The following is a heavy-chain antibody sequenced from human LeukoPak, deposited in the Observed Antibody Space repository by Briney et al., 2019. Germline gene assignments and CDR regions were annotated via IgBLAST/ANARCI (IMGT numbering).Heavy chain of an antibody. D-gene: IGHD6-19*01. J-gene: IGHJ6*02. Sequence: SLRLSCAASGFTFSSYEMNWVRQAPGKGLEWVSYSSSSGSTIYYADSVKGRFTISRDNAKNTLYLQMNSLRAEDTAVYYCARDAPYSSGDYYYGMDVWGQGTTVTVSS. CDR3: ARDAPYSSGDYYYGMDV. CDR2: SSSSGSTI. CDR1: GFTFSSYE. V-gene: IGHV3-48*03.